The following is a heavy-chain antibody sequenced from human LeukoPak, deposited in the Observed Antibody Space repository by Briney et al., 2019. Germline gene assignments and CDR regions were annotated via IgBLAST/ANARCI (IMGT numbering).Heavy chain of an antibody. CDR3: ARAFQELPQLYYYYYMDV. V-gene: IGHV3-48*04. Sequence: GGSLRLSCAASGFTFSSYSMNWVRQAPGKGLEWVSYISSSGSTIYYADSVEGRFTISRDNAKNSLYLQMNSLRAEDTAVYYCARAFQELPQLYYYYYMDVWGKGTTVTVSS. CDR1: GFTFSSYS. D-gene: IGHD6-13*01. CDR2: ISSSGSTI. J-gene: IGHJ6*03.